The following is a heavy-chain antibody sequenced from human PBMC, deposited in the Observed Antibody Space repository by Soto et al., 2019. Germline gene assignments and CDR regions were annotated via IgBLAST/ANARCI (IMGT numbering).Heavy chain of an antibody. V-gene: IGHV3-64*01. D-gene: IGHD6-13*01. Sequence: EAQLVESGGGLVPPGGSLRLSCAASGFTFSNYEMHWVRQAPGKGLEYVSGISNNGAHTDYAKSVKGRFTISRDNSENTLYLQMGSLRAEDMARYYCARRGYGSRWPNVYMDVWGKGTTVTVSS. CDR3: ARRGYGSRWPNVYMDV. CDR2: ISNNGAHT. J-gene: IGHJ6*03. CDR1: GFTFSNYE.